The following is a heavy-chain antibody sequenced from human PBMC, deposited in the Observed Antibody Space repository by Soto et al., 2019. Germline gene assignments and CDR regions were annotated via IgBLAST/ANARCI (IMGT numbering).Heavy chain of an antibody. D-gene: IGHD6-13*01. J-gene: IGHJ4*02. CDR1: GYIFTSYD. CDR3: TWQQLAWTGPFLFDY. V-gene: IGHV1-46*03. CDR2: INPFDGSR. Sequence: ASVKVSCKASGYIFTSYDIHWVRQAPGQGLEWMGWINPFDGSRMFAQSFQGRFTISRDNSKNTLYLQMNSLRAEDTAVYYCTWQQLAWTGPFLFDYWGQGTLVTVSS.